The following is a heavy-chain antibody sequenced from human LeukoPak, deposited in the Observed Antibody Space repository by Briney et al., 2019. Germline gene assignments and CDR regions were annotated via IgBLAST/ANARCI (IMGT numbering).Heavy chain of an antibody. Sequence: GGSLRLSCAASGYTFSGFSMSWVRQSPTKGLEWVANIKQDGSERYYVDSVKGRFTISRDNAKNSLSLQMNSLRVEDTAVYYCARAGSHWHYVYWGQGTVVTVSS. CDR1: GYTFSGFS. V-gene: IGHV3-7*01. CDR2: IKQDGSER. CDR3: ARAGSHWHYVY. D-gene: IGHD3-10*01. J-gene: IGHJ4*02.